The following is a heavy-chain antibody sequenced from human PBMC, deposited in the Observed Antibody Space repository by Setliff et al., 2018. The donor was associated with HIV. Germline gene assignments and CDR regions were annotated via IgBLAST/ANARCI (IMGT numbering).Heavy chain of an antibody. Sequence: SETLSLTCTVSGGSINISSYYWGWIRQPPGKGLEWIGSMYYSGSTYQNLSLKRRVTISVDMSKNQFSLKLSSVTAADTAVYYCANGNCAGDCYHDYWGQGTLVTVSS. CDR2: MYYSGST. J-gene: IGHJ4*02. D-gene: IGHD2-21*02. V-gene: IGHV4-39*01. CDR1: GGSINISSYY. CDR3: ANGNCAGDCYHDY.